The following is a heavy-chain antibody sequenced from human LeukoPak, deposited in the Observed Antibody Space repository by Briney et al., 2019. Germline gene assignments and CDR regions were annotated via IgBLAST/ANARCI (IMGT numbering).Heavy chain of an antibody. V-gene: IGHV4-34*01. D-gene: IGHD6-13*01. Sequence: SETLSLTGAVYGGSFSGYYWSWIRQPPGKGLEWIGEINHSGSTNYNPSLKSRVTISVDTSKNQFSLKLSSVTAADTAVYYCARGGLRGQQLVNFDYWGQGTLVTVSS. CDR3: ARGGLRGQQLVNFDY. J-gene: IGHJ4*02. CDR2: INHSGST. CDR1: GGSFSGYY.